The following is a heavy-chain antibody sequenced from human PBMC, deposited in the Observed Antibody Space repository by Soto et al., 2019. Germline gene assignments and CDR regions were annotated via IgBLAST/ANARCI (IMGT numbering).Heavy chain of an antibody. D-gene: IGHD3-10*01. J-gene: IGHJ3*02. V-gene: IGHV4-31*02. CDR1: GSTSRGDNN. CDR2: IYYCGKT. CDR3: ASSSPRITSAFDI. Sequence: GSTSRGDNNLCWFPQHPGKGLEWIEYIYYCGKTSYSQSIKCRVTISVETTKVRFSLKLSSVTAVDTAVYYCASSSPRITSAFDIWGQGTIV.